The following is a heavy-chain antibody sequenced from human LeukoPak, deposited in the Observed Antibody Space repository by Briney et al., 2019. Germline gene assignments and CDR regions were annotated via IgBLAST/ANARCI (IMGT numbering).Heavy chain of an antibody. CDR1: GGSFSGYY. D-gene: IGHD6-13*01. CDR2: INHSGNT. Sequence: SETLSLTCAVYGGSFSGYYWSWIRQPPGKGLEWIGEINHSGNTNYNPSLKSRVTISVDTSKNQFSLKLSSVTAADTAVYYCASDPIAAAGTMYWGQGTLVTVSS. V-gene: IGHV4-34*01. J-gene: IGHJ4*02. CDR3: ASDPIAAAGTMY.